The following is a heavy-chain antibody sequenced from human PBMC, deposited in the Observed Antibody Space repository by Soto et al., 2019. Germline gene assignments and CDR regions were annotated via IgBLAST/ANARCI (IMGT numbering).Heavy chain of an antibody. CDR2: ISSSSSYI. V-gene: IGHV3-21*01. Sequence: EVQLVESGGGLVKRGGSLRLSCAASGFTFSSYSMNWVRQAPGKGLEWVSSISSSSSYIYYADSVKGRFTISRDNAKNSLYLQMNSLRAEDTAVYYCARRIFPVVVDAFDIWRQGTMVTVSS. CDR3: ARRIFPVVVDAFDI. J-gene: IGHJ3*02. CDR1: GFTFSSYS. D-gene: IGHD2-2*01.